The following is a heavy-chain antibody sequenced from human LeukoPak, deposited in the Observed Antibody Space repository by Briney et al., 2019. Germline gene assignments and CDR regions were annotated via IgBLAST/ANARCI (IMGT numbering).Heavy chain of an antibody. V-gene: IGHV3-21*01. J-gene: IGHJ6*03. CDR3: ARDPYSGNYGNYYYYYMDV. Sequence: GGSLRLSCAASGFTLSSYRMNWVRQAPGKGLEWVSSISCDSRYMYYADSVKGRFTISRDNAKNSLYLQMNSLGPEDTAVYYCARDPYSGNYGNYYYYYMDVWGKGTTVTISS. D-gene: IGHD1-26*01. CDR1: GFTLSSYR. CDR2: ISCDSRYM.